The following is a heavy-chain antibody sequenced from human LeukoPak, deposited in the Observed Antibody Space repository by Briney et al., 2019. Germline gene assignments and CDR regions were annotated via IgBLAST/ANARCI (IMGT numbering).Heavy chain of an antibody. J-gene: IGHJ4*02. D-gene: IGHD1-26*01. CDR1: RFTFSSYA. CDR2: ISGSGGST. Sequence: GGSLRLSCAASRFTFSSYAMSWVRQAPGKGLEWVSAISGSGGSTYYTDSVKGRFTISGDNSKNTLYLQMNSLRAEDTAVYYCAKDRWEPYYFDYWGQGTLVTVSS. CDR3: AKDRWEPYYFDY. V-gene: IGHV3-23*01.